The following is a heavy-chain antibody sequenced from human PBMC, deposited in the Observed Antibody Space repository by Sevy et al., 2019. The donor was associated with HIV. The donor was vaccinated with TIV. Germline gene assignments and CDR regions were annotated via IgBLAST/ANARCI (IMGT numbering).Heavy chain of an antibody. Sequence: ASVKVSCKVSGYTLTELSMHWLRQAPGKGLEWVGSFDPEDGETVYEHNFHGRVSMTEDTSTVTAYMEVISLKFEDTAVYYCATTKDYYDSSGYPFDYWGQGTLVTVSS. CDR2: FDPEDGET. V-gene: IGHV1-24*01. CDR3: ATTKDYYDSSGYPFDY. CDR1: GYTLTELS. D-gene: IGHD3-22*01. J-gene: IGHJ4*02.